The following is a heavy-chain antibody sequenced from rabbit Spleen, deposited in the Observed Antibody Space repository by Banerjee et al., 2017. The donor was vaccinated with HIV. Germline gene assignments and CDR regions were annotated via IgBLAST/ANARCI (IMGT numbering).Heavy chain of an antibody. CDR1: GFSFSSSYY. Sequence: QSLEESGGDLVKPGASLTLTCTASGFSFSSSYYMCWVRQAPGKGLEWIACIYAGSSGSTYYASWAKGRFTISKTSSTTVTLQMTSLTAADTATYFCARDNSYYTYGWGSFNLWGPGTLVTVS. V-gene: IGHV1S40*01. CDR3: ARDNSYYTYGWGSFNL. D-gene: IGHD6-1*01. CDR2: IYAGSSGST. J-gene: IGHJ4*01.